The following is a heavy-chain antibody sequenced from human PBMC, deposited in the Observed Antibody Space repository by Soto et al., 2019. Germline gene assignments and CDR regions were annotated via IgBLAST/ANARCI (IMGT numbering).Heavy chain of an antibody. D-gene: IGHD6-13*01. CDR2: IIPIFGTA. V-gene: IGHV1-69*13. Sequence: SVKVSCKASGGTFSSYAISWVRQAPGQGLEWMGGIIPIFGTANYAQKFQGRVTITADESTSTAYMELSSLRSEDTAVYYCARGGIAAAGPNWFDPWGQGTLVTVSS. J-gene: IGHJ5*02. CDR3: ARGGIAAAGPNWFDP. CDR1: GGTFSSYA.